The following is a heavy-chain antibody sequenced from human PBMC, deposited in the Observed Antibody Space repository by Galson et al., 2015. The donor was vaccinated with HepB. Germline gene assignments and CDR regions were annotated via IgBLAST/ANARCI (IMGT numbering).Heavy chain of an antibody. V-gene: IGHV3-30-3*02. D-gene: IGHD3/OR15-3a*01. CDR2: IAYDGSNK. CDR1: AFTFRNYA. CDR3: AKTGHGPGTFDI. Sequence: LRLSCAASAFTFRNYAMHWLRQAPVRGLEWVAVIAYDGSNKYYAASVKGRFTISRDNSNNTVYLQMNSLGAEDTAVYYCAKTGHGPGTFDIWGRGTVVTVSS. J-gene: IGHJ3*02.